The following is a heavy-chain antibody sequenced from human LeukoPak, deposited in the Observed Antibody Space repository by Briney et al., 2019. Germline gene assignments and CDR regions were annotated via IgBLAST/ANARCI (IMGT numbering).Heavy chain of an antibody. CDR3: ARYGSGSYYNGLY. Sequence: KSSETLSLTCAVYGGSFSGYYWSWIRQPPGKGLEWIGEINHSGSTNYNPSLKSRVTISVDTSKNQFSLKLSSVTAADTAVYYCARYGSGSYYNGLYWGQGTLVTVSS. D-gene: IGHD3-10*01. CDR1: GGSFSGYY. V-gene: IGHV4-34*01. J-gene: IGHJ4*02. CDR2: INHSGST.